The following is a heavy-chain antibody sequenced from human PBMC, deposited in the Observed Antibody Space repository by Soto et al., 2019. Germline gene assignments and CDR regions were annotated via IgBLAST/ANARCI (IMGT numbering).Heavy chain of an antibody. CDR2: INPNSGGT. J-gene: IGHJ4*02. V-gene: IGHV1-2*04. Sequence: GASVKVSCKASGYTFTGYYMHWVRQAPGQGLEWMGWINPNSGGTNYAQKFQGWVTMTRDTSISTAYMELSRLRSDDTAVYYCARTYGDYSRPFDYWGQGTLVTVSS. D-gene: IGHD4-17*01. CDR3: ARTYGDYSRPFDY. CDR1: GYTFTGYY.